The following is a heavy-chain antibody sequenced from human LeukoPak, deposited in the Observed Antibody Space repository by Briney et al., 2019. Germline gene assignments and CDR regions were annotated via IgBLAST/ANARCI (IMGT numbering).Heavy chain of an antibody. CDR3: ARARYGSGSLDS. J-gene: IGHJ4*02. D-gene: IGHD3-10*01. Sequence: NPSETLSLTCAVYGGSFSGHYWTWIRQPPGKGPEWIGEINHSGSTTYNVSLNNRVTTSVDTSKNQFSLRLTSVTAADTAVYYCARARYGSGSLDSWGQGTLVTVSS. CDR2: INHSGST. CDR1: GGSFSGHY. V-gene: IGHV4-34*01.